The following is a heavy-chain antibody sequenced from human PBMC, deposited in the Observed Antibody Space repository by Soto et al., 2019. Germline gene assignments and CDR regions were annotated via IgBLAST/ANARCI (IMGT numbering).Heavy chain of an antibody. CDR3: ARCSGGERYCYYYYYMDV. D-gene: IGHD2-15*01. V-gene: IGHV4-39*01. CDR2: IYYSGST. CDR1: GGSISSSSYY. J-gene: IGHJ6*03. Sequence: SETLTLTCTVSGGSISSSSYYWGWIRQPPGKGLEWIGSIYYSGSTYYNPSLKSRVTISVDTSKNQFSLKLSSVTAADTAVYYCARCSGGERYCYYYYYMDVWGKGTTVTVSS.